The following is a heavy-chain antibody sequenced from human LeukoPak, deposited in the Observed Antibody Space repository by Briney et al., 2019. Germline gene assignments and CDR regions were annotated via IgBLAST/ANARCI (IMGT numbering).Heavy chain of an antibody. CDR2: ISGSGGST. D-gene: IGHD2-21*01. Sequence: GGSLRLSCAASGFTFITYAMSWVRQAPGKGLEWVSGISGSGGSTYYADSVRGRFTISRDNSKNTLYLQMNSLRAEDTAVYYCAKGASRLLFLDYWGQGTLVTVSS. V-gene: IGHV3-23*01. CDR1: GFTFITYA. CDR3: AKGASRLLFLDY. J-gene: IGHJ4*02.